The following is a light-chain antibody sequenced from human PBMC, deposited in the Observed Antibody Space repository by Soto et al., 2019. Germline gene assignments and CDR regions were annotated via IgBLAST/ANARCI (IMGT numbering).Light chain of an antibody. Sequence: QLVLIQPASVSGSPGQSITISCTGTSRDVGGPNYVSWYQHHPHRAPKLLIYEVSYRPSGVSSRFSGSKSGNTASLTISGLQAEDEADYYCSSYTSSNTLEVFGVGTKLTVL. CDR1: SRDVGGPNY. CDR3: SSYTSSNTLEV. V-gene: IGLV2-14*01. J-gene: IGLJ2*01. CDR2: EVS.